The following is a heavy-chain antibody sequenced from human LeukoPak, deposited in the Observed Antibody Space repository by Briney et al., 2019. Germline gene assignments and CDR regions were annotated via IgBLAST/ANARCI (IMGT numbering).Heavy chain of an antibody. CDR2: TTSYNGNT. Sequence: GASVKVSCKASGYTFSSYGISWVRQAPGQGLVWMGWTTSYNGNTHYAQKFQGRVTMTTDTSTSTAYMELRSLRSDDTAVYYCAGDGGYSYDSSGLFDYWGQGTLVTVSS. D-gene: IGHD3-22*01. V-gene: IGHV1-18*01. CDR3: AGDGGYSYDSSGLFDY. J-gene: IGHJ4*02. CDR1: GYTFSSYG.